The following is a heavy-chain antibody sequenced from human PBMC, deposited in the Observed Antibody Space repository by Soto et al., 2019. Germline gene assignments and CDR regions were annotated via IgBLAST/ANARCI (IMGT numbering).Heavy chain of an antibody. D-gene: IGHD3-10*01. CDR2: ISAYNGNT. Sequence: ASVKVSCKASGYTFTSYGISWVRQAPGQGLEWMGWISAYNGNTNYAQKLQGRVTMTTDTSTSTAYMELRSLRSDATAVYSCASSDYYGSGSFYFDYWGQGTLVTVSS. CDR3: ASSDYYGSGSFYFDY. V-gene: IGHV1-18*04. J-gene: IGHJ4*02. CDR1: GYTFTSYG.